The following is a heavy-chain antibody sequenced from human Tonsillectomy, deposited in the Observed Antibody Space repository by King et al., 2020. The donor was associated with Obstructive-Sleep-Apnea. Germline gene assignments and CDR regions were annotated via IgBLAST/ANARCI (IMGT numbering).Heavy chain of an antibody. J-gene: IGHJ6*02. CDR2: IGTAGDT. Sequence: QLVQSGGGLVQPGGSLRLSCAASGFTFSSYDMHWVRQATGKGLEWVSAIGTAGDTYYPCSVKGRFTISRENAKKSLYLQMNILRAWEMAVYYCASNLNSIAVAGTYYQYGMDVWGQGTTVTVSS. D-gene: IGHD6-19*01. CDR1: GFTFSSYD. V-gene: IGHV3-13*01. CDR3: ASNLNSIAVAGTYYQYGMDV.